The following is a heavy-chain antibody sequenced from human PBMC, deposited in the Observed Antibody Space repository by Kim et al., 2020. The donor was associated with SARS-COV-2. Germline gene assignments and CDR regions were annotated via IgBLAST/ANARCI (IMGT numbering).Heavy chain of an antibody. J-gene: IGHJ5*02. CDR3: ARDGSEALWFGELCWFDP. V-gene: IGHV3-33*05. Sequence: GGSLRLSCAASGFTFSSYGMHWVRQAPGKGLEWVAVISYDGSNKYYADSVKGRFTISRDNSKNTLYLQMNSLRAEDTAVYYCARDGSEALWFGELCWFDPWGQGTLVTVSS. CDR2: ISYDGSNK. D-gene: IGHD3-10*01. CDR1: GFTFSSYG.